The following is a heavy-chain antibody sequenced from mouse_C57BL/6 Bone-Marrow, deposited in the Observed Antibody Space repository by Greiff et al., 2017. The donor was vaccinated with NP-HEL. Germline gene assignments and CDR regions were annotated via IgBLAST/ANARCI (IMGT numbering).Heavy chain of an antibody. CDR3: TIIYYGYDGGYYFDY. V-gene: IGHV14-4*01. J-gene: IGHJ2*01. Sequence: EVQLQQSGAELVRPAASVKLSCTASGFNIKDDYMHWVKQRPEQGLEWIGWIDPENGDTEYASKFQGKATITADTSSNTAYLQLGSLTSEDTAVYYCTIIYYGYDGGYYFDYWGQGTTLTVSS. CDR2: IDPENGDT. CDR1: GFNIKDDY. D-gene: IGHD2-2*01.